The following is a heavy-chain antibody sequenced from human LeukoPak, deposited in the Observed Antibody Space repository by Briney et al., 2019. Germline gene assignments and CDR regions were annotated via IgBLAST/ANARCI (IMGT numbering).Heavy chain of an antibody. CDR3: ARGLDVQQLGLGFDI. CDR2: MNPNSGNT. D-gene: IGHD6-13*01. V-gene: IGHV1-8*03. CDR1: GYTFTSYD. J-gene: IGHJ3*02. Sequence: ASVKVSCKASGYTFTSYDINWVRQAPGQGLEWMGWMNPNSGNTAYAQKFQGRVTITRNTSISTDYMELSSLRSDDTAVYYCARGLDVQQLGLGFDIWGQGTMVTVSS.